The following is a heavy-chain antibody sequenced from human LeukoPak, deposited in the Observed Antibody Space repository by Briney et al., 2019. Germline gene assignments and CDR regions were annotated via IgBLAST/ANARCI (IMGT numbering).Heavy chain of an antibody. D-gene: IGHD5-24*01. CDR2: INHSGST. Sequence: PSETLSLTCTVSGGSISSSSYYWSWIRQPPGKGLEWIGEINHSGSTNYNPSLKSRVTISVDTSKNQFSLKLSSVTAADTAVYYCARGRDGYNSDYWGQGTLVTVSS. CDR3: ARGRDGYNSDY. CDR1: GGSISSSSYY. V-gene: IGHV4-39*07. J-gene: IGHJ4*02.